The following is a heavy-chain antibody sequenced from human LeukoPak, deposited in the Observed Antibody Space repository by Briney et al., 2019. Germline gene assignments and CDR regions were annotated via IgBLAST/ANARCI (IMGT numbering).Heavy chain of an antibody. D-gene: IGHD2-15*01. V-gene: IGHV3-23*01. CDR1: GFTFSSYA. CDR3: AKSGLNRFDY. CDR2: ISGSGGT. Sequence: SGGSLRLSCAASGFTFSSYAMSWVRQAPGKGLEWVSGISGSGGTYYADSVKGRFTISRDNSKNTLYLQMNSLRAEDTAVYYCAKSGLNRFDYWGQGTLVTVSS. J-gene: IGHJ4*02.